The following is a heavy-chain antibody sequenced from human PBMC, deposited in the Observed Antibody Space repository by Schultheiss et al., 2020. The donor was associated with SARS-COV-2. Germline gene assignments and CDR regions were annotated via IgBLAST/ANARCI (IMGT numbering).Heavy chain of an antibody. D-gene: IGHD3-22*01. CDR3: ARVSAMEFTMIVLGPGYYYYMDV. Sequence: GGSLRLSCAASGFTFSSHDMHWVRQVTGKGLEWVSAISGSGGSTYYADSVKGRFTISRDNAKNSLYLQMNSLRAEDTAVYYCARVSAMEFTMIVLGPGYYYYMDVWGKGTTVTVSS. V-gene: IGHV3-21*04. CDR2: ISGSGGST. J-gene: IGHJ6*03. CDR1: GFTFSSHD.